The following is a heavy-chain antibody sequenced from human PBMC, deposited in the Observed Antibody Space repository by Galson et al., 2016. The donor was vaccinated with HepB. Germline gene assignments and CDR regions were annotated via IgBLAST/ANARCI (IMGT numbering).Heavy chain of an antibody. D-gene: IGHD6-13*01. CDR3: AKCSRIAAAGRYYFDY. V-gene: IGHV3-23*01. CDR2: LSGSGGST. Sequence: SLRLSCAASGFTFSRYAMNWVRQAPGKGLEWVSGLSGSGGSTYYADSVKGRFTISRDNSKNTLYLQMNSLRAEDTAVYYCAKCSRIAAAGRYYFDYWGRGTLVSVSS. CDR1: GFTFSRYA. J-gene: IGHJ2*01.